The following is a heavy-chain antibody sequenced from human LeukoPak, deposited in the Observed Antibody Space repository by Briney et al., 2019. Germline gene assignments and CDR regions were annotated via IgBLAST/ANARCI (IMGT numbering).Heavy chain of an antibody. CDR1: GYTFTGYY. Sequence: ASVKVSCTASGYTFTGYYMHWVRQAPGQGLEWMGWINPNSGGTNYAQKFQGWVTMTRDTSISTAYMELSRLRSEDTAVYYCASFRPQGYYYGMDVWGQGTTVTVSS. V-gene: IGHV1-2*04. CDR3: ASFRPQGYYYGMDV. CDR2: INPNSGGT. J-gene: IGHJ6*02.